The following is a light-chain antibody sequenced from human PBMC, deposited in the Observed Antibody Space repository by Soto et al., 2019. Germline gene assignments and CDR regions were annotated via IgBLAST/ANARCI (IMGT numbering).Light chain of an antibody. J-gene: IGKJ2*01. Sequence: PGERATLSCRASQSVSSYLAWYQQKPGQAPRLLIYDASNRATGIPARFSGSGSGTDFTLTISSLEPEDFAVYYCQQRSSWPPYTFGQGTKLEIK. CDR2: DAS. CDR1: QSVSSY. V-gene: IGKV3-11*01. CDR3: QQRSSWPPYT.